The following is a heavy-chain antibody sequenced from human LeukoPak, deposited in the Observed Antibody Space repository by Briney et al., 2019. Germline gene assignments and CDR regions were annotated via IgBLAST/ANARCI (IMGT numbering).Heavy chain of an antibody. CDR1: GGSFSGYY. V-gene: IGHV4-34*01. D-gene: IGHD1-7*01. CDR2: INHSGST. Sequence: SETLSLTCAVYGGSFSGYYWSWIRQPPGKGLEWIREINHSGSTNYNPSLKSRVTISVDTSKNQFSLKLSSVTAADTAVYYCARELRGGFDPWGQGTLVTVSS. J-gene: IGHJ5*02. CDR3: ARELRGGFDP.